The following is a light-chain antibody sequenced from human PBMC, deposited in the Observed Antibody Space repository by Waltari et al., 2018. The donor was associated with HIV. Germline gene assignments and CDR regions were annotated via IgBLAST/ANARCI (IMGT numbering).Light chain of an antibody. CDR3: SSYASGSTRV. V-gene: IGLV2-14*01. CDR2: EVS. J-gene: IGLJ3*02. CDR1: SSDVGGYNY. Sequence: QSALTQPASVSGSPGQSITFSCPGTSSDVGGYNYVPWYQQHPGKAPKLMIYEVSNRPSGVSNRFSGSKSGNTASLTISGLQAEDEADYYCSSYASGSTRVFGGGTKVTVL.